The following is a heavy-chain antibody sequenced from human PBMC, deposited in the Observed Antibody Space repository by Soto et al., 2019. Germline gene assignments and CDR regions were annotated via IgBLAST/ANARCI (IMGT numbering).Heavy chain of an antibody. Sequence: GSLILSCVASGFSLANYPMNWVRQTPGKGLEWISYSSPRGDTIYYADSVEGRFTISRDNARNSLSLHMSSLRDEDSALYYCAKGPNTNVGWPYYFESWGQGVQVTVSS. D-gene: IGHD6-19*01. CDR2: SSPRGDTI. J-gene: IGHJ4*02. V-gene: IGHV3-48*02. CDR1: GFSLANYP. CDR3: AKGPNTNVGWPYYFES.